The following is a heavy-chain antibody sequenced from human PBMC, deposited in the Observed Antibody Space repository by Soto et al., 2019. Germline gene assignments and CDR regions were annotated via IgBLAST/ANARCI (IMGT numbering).Heavy chain of an antibody. CDR2: IDYSGSP. V-gene: IGHV4-61*03. Sequence: QVQLQESGPGLVKPSETLSLTCSVSGGSVSSGSYYWIWIRQPPGKGLEWLGYIDYSGSPNDHPSLKCRATISVNTSKNHFSLKLSSVTAADTAVYYFASEGGRYSYDMFDYWGQGTLVTVSS. CDR3: ASEGGRYSYDMFDY. J-gene: IGHJ4*02. CDR1: GGSVSSGSYY. D-gene: IGHD5-18*01.